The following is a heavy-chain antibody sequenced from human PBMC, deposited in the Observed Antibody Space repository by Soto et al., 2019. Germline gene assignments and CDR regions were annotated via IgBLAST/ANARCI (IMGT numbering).Heavy chain of an antibody. CDR1: GGNISSGGYS. D-gene: IGHD3-22*01. Sequence: SETLSLTSAVSGGNISSGGYSCNWIRQPPGKGLEWIGYIYYSGSTYYNPSLKSRVTISVDTSKNQFSLKLSSVTAADTAVYYCASPSFYYDSSGYHDRFDYWGQGTLVTV. V-gene: IGHV4-30-2*03. CDR2: IYYSGST. J-gene: IGHJ4*02. CDR3: ASPSFYYDSSGYHDRFDY.